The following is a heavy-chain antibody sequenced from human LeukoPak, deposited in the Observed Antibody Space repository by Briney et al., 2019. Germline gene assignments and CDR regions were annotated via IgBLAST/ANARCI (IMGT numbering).Heavy chain of an antibody. D-gene: IGHD1-26*01. J-gene: IGHJ4*02. CDR2: IKQDGSEK. V-gene: IGHV3-7*01. CDR3: AREVGDQRWAYYFDY. CDR1: GFTFSSYW. Sequence: GGSLRLSCAASGFTFSSYWMTWVRQAPGKGLEWVANIKQDGSEKYYVDSVKGRFTISRDNAKNSLYLQMNSLRAEDTAIYYCAREVGDQRWAYYFDYWGQGTLVTVSS.